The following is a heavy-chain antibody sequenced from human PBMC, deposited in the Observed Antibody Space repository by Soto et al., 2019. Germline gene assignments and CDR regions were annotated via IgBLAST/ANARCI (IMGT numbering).Heavy chain of an antibody. CDR3: ARVRQYYYDSSGYSPPASDFDY. Sequence: PSETLSLTCTVSGGSVSSGSYYWSWIRQPPGKGLEWIGYIYYSGSTNYNPSLKSRVTISVDTSKNQFSLKLSSVTAADTAVYYCARVRQYYYDSSGYSPPASDFDYWGQGTLVTVSS. CDR2: IYYSGST. D-gene: IGHD3-22*01. J-gene: IGHJ4*02. V-gene: IGHV4-61*01. CDR1: GGSVSSGSYY.